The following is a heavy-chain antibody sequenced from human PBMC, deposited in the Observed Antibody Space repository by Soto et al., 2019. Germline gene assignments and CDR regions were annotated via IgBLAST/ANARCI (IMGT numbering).Heavy chain of an antibody. Sequence: GGSLRLSCAASGFTFSSYEMNWVRQAPGKGPEWVSYISSSGSTIYYADSVKGRFTIPRDNAKNSLYLQMNSLRAEDTAVYYCAREVGIFGVIGWFDPWGQGTLVTV. V-gene: IGHV3-48*03. CDR1: GFTFSSYE. CDR2: ISSSGSTI. CDR3: AREVGIFGVIGWFDP. D-gene: IGHD3-3*01. J-gene: IGHJ5*02.